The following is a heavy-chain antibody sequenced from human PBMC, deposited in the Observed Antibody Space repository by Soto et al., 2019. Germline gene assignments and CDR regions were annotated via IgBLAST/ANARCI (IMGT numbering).Heavy chain of an antibody. Sequence: ASVKVSCKASGYTFTSYAMHWVRQAPGQRLEWMGWINAGNGNTKYSQKFQGRVTITRDTSASTAYMELSSLRSEDTAVYYCARDISDTAMVFDYWGQGTLVTVSS. CDR2: INAGNGNT. J-gene: IGHJ4*02. V-gene: IGHV1-3*01. CDR3: ARDISDTAMVFDY. CDR1: GYTFTSYA. D-gene: IGHD5-18*01.